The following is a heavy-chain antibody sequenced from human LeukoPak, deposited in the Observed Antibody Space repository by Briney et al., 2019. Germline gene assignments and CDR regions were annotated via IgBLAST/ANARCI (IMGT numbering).Heavy chain of an antibody. CDR2: TNHSGST. J-gene: IGHJ6*03. Sequence: SETLSLTCAVYGGSFSGYYWSWIRQPPGKGLEWIGETNHSGSTNYNPSLKSRVTISVDTSKNQFSLKLSSVTAADTAVYYCARHRDSSSWGGFDYYYMDVWGKGTTVTISS. CDR1: GGSFSGYY. CDR3: ARHRDSSSWGGFDYYYMDV. V-gene: IGHV4-34*01. D-gene: IGHD6-13*01.